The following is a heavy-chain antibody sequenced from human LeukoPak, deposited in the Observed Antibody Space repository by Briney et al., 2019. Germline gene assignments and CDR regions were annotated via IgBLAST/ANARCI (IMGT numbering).Heavy chain of an antibody. D-gene: IGHD3-22*01. V-gene: IGHV3-23*01. CDR2: ISGSGGST. J-gene: IGHJ3*02. CDR3: AKRKYYDSSGLDCAFDI. CDR1: GFTFSSYA. Sequence: GGSLRLSCAASGFTFSSYAMSWVRQAPGKGLEWVSAISGSGGSTCYADSVKGRFTISRDNSKNTLYLQMNSLRAEDTAVYYCAKRKYYDSSGLDCAFDIWGQGTMVTVSS.